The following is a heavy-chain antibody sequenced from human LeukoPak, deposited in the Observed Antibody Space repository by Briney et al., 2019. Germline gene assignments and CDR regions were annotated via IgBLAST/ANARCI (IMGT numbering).Heavy chain of an antibody. V-gene: IGHV3-23*01. J-gene: IGHJ4*02. CDR1: GFAFSSYA. D-gene: IGHD6-19*01. CDR2: ISGSSGST. Sequence: GGSLRLSCAASGFAFSSYAMSWVRQAPGKGLEWVSAISGSSGSTYYADSVKGRFTISRDNSKNTLYLQMNSLRAEDTAVYYCAKGSQGIAVAGAFDYWGQGTLVTVSS. CDR3: AKGSQGIAVAGAFDY.